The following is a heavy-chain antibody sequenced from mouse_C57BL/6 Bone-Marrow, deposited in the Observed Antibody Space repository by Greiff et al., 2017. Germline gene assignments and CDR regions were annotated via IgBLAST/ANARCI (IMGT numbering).Heavy chain of an antibody. J-gene: IGHJ2*01. Sequence: VKLMESGAELVRPGASVTLSCKASGYTFTDYEMHWVKQTPVHGLEWIGAIDPETGGTAYNQKFKGKAILTADKSSSTAYMELRRLTSEDSAVYYCTRELFTTVVANDYWGQGTTLTVSS. D-gene: IGHD1-1*01. V-gene: IGHV1-15*01. CDR2: IDPETGGT. CDR3: TRELFTTVVANDY. CDR1: GYTFTDYE.